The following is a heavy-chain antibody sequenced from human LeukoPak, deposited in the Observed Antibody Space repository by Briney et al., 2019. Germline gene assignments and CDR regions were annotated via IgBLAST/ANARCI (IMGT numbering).Heavy chain of an antibody. CDR1: GFTFSNYA. D-gene: IGHD3-3*01. CDR3: AKSVAIYFYYGLDV. V-gene: IGHV3-23*01. Sequence: GGTLRLSCAVSGFTFSNYAMSWVRQAPGKGLEWVSALSIGGVNTYYADSVKGRFTISRDNSKNTLYLQMNSLRAEDTAVYYCAKSVAIYFYYGLDVWGQGTTVTVSS. J-gene: IGHJ6*02. CDR2: LSIGGVNT.